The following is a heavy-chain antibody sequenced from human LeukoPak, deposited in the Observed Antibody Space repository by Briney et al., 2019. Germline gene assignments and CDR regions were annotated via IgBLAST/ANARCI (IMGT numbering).Heavy chain of an antibody. D-gene: IGHD4-17*01. CDR3: ARDLVTVTKGFDI. Sequence: PLETLSLTCTVSGDSFSSHYWTWIRQPPGKGLEWIGYISYRGSTNYNPSLKSRVTISIDTSKNQFSLRLSSVTAADTAVYYCARDLVTVTKGFDIWGQGTMVSVSS. CDR2: ISYRGST. J-gene: IGHJ3*02. CDR1: GDSFSSHY. V-gene: IGHV4-59*11.